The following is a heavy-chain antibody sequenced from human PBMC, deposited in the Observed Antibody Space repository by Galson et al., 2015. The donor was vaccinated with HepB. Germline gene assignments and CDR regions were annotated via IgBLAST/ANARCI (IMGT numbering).Heavy chain of an antibody. CDR1: GFTFSSYS. V-gene: IGHV3-48*02. J-gene: IGHJ4*02. D-gene: IGHD4-17*01. CDR2: ISSSSSTI. Sequence: SLRLSCAASGFTFSSYSMNWVRQAPGKGLEWVSYISSSSSTIYYADSVKGRFTISRDNAKNSLYLQMNSLRDEDTAVYYCARVWWDYGDLGGYFDYWGQGTLVTVSS. CDR3: ARVWWDYGDLGGYFDY.